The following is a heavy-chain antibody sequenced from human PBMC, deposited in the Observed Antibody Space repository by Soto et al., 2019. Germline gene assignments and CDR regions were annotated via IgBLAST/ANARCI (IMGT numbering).Heavy chain of an antibody. J-gene: IGHJ4*02. CDR3: AKDAVVVVAATPPGYFDY. CDR2: ISYDGSNK. D-gene: IGHD2-15*01. CDR1: GFTFSSYG. V-gene: IGHV3-30*18. Sequence: PGGSLRLSCAASGFTFSSYGMHWVRQAPGKGLEWVAVISYDGSNKYYADSVKGRFTISRDNSKNTLYLQMNSLRAEDTAVYYCAKDAVVVVAATPPGYFDYWGQGTLVTVSS.